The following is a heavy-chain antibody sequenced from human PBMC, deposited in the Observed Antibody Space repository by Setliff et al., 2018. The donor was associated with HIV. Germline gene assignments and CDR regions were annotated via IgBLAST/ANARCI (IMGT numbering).Heavy chain of an antibody. V-gene: IGHV4-61*09. CDR3: ARAAYSGTYLWGPATDL. CDR1: GDPITRGSYY. J-gene: IGHJ2*01. D-gene: IGHD1-26*01. CDR2: IYTSGKT. Sequence: PSETLSLTCTVSGDPITRGSYYWSWIRQPAGKGLEWIGHIYTSGKTHYSPSLKSRITISADTSKNQLSLNLSSVTAADTAVYYCARAAYSGTYLWGPATDLWGRGTLVTVSS.